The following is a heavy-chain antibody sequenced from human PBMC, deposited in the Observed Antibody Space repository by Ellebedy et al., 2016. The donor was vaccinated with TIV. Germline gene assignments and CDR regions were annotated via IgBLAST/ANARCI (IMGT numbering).Heavy chain of an antibody. J-gene: IGHJ4*02. CDR3: ATRPITVIVVAEYYFDY. CDR2: LFIDGTT. V-gene: IGHV3-53*01. Sequence: GESLKISCAASDLTVSSNYMSWVRQAPGKGLEWVSVLFIDGTTYYADSVKGRFTISRDNSKNTLYLQMNSLRAEDTAVYYCATRPITVIVVAEYYFDYWGQGTLVTVSS. D-gene: IGHD3-22*01. CDR1: DLTVSSNY.